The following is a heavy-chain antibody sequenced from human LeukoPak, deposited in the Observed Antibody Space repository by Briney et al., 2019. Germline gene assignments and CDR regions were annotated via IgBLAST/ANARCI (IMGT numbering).Heavy chain of an antibody. CDR3: AKATVGATSPGDY. J-gene: IGHJ4*02. CDR1: GFTFSIYW. V-gene: IGHV3-30*18. CDR2: ISYDGSNK. D-gene: IGHD1-26*01. Sequence: GGSLRLSCAASGFTFSIYWMSWVRQAPGKGLEWVAVISYDGSNKYYADSVKGRFTISRDNSKNTLYLQMNSLRAEDTAVYYCAKATVGATSPGDYWGQGTLVTVSS.